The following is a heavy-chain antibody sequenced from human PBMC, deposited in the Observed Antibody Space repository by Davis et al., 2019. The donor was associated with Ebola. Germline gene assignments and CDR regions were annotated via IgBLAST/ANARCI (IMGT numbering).Heavy chain of an antibody. CDR3: ARLDQQLGLDY. Sequence: GSLRLSCSVSGGSVSSRDKNYWSWIRQPPGKGLEWIGYIYYSGSTNYNPSLKSRVTISVDTSKNQFSLKLSSVTAADTAVYYCARLDQQLGLDYWGQGTLVTVSS. D-gene: IGHD6-13*01. J-gene: IGHJ4*02. CDR2: IYYSGST. CDR1: GGSVSSRDKNY. V-gene: IGHV4-61*01.